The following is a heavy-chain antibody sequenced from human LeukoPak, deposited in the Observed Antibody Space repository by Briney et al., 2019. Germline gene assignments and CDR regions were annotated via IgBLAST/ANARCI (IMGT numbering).Heavy chain of an antibody. D-gene: IGHD2-15*01. CDR1: GYTFTGYY. Sequence: ASVKVSCKASGYTFTGYYMHWVRQAPGQGLEWMGRINPNSGGTNYAQKFQGRVTMTRDTSISTAYMELSRLRSDDTAVYYCARDFKSTNSWYPPYYWGQGTLVTVSS. CDR3: ARDFKSTNSWYPPYY. CDR2: INPNSGGT. J-gene: IGHJ4*02. V-gene: IGHV1-2*06.